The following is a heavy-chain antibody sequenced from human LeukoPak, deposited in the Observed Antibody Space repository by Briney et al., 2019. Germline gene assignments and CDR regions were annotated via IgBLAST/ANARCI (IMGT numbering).Heavy chain of an antibody. CDR1: GYTFTSYA. Sequence: ASVKVSCKASGYTFTSYAISWVRQAPGQGLEWMGWISADNGNTDYAQKLQGRVTMTTDTSTSTAYMELRSLRSDDTAVYYCARVSGYSSGWPLIDYWGQGTLVTVSS. CDR2: ISADNGNT. CDR3: ARVSGYSSGWPLIDY. V-gene: IGHV1-18*01. J-gene: IGHJ4*02. D-gene: IGHD6-19*01.